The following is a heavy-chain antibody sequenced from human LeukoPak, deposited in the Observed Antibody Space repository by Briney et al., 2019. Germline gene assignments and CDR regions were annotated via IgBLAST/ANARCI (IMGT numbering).Heavy chain of an antibody. J-gene: IGHJ4*02. Sequence: ASVKVSCKASGHTFTSYGISWVRQAPGQGLEWMGWISAYNGNTNYAQKLQGRVTMTTDTSTSTAYMELRSLRSDDTAVYYCARDFDYGGNTPFFDYWGQGTLVTVSS. D-gene: IGHD4-23*01. CDR3: ARDFDYGGNTPFFDY. CDR1: GHTFTSYG. CDR2: ISAYNGNT. V-gene: IGHV1-18*01.